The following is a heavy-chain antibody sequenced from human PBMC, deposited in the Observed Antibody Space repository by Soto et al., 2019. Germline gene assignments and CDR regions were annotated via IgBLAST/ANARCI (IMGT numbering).Heavy chain of an antibody. J-gene: IGHJ4*02. Sequence: QVQLVESGGGVVQPGMSLRLSCAASGFTFSSYGMHWVRQVPGKGLDLVAFISFDGSNTYYADSVKGRYTISRDNSQNTLYLQMHSLRAEDTSLYYCGSGQFFSDYWGQGTLVTVSS. V-gene: IGHV3-30*03. CDR3: GSGQFFSDY. D-gene: IGHD2-8*02. CDR2: ISFDGSNT. CDR1: GFTFSSYG.